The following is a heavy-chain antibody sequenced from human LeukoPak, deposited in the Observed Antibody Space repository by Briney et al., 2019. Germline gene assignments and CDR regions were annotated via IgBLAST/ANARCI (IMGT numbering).Heavy chain of an antibody. Sequence: ASVKVSCKASGYNFIGHYMHWVRQAPGQGLEWMGWINPNSGGTKYSQKFQGRVTMTRDTSISTAYMELSRLRSDDTATYYCTSLYDVLTGHYRFDYWGQGTLVIVSS. CDR1: GYNFIGHY. CDR2: INPNSGGT. CDR3: TSLYDVLTGHYRFDY. J-gene: IGHJ4*02. V-gene: IGHV1-2*02. D-gene: IGHD3-9*01.